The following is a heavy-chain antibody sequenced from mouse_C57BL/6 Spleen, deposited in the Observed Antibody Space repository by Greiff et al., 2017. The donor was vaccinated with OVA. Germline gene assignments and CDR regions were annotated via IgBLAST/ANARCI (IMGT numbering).Heavy chain of an antibody. V-gene: IGHV1-53*01. Sequence: VQLQQPGTELVKPGASVKLSCKASGYTFTSYWMHWVKQRPGQGLEWIGNINPSNGGTNYNEKFKSKATLTVDKSSSTAYMQLSSLTSEDSAVYYGARGMITTKYYFDYWGQGTTLTVSS. CDR2: INPSNGGT. CDR3: ARGMITTKYYFDY. D-gene: IGHD2-4*01. CDR1: GYTFTSYW. J-gene: IGHJ2*01.